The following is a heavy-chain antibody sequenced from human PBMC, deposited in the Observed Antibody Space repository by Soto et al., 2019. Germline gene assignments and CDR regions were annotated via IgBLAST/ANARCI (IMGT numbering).Heavy chain of an antibody. CDR2: IIPIFGTG. Sequence: SVKVSCKASGGTFSSYAISWVRQAPGQGLEWMGGIIPIFGTGNYAQKFQGRVTITADDSTSTAYMELSSLRSEDTAVYYCAREGHYDRSGYYPTAFDIWGQGTRVTVSS. J-gene: IGHJ3*02. V-gene: IGHV1-69*13. CDR3: AREGHYDRSGYYPTAFDI. D-gene: IGHD3-22*01. CDR1: GGTFSSYA.